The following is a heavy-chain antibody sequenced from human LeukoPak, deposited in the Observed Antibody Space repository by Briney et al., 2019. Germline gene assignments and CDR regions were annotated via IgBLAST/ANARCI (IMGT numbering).Heavy chain of an antibody. V-gene: IGHV4-61*02. CDR1: GGSISSGSYY. CDR2: IYTSGCT. Sequence: SETLSLTCTVSGGSISSGSYYWSWIRQPAGKGLEWIGRIYTSGCTNYNPSLKSRVTISVDTSKNQFSLKLSSVTAADTAVYYCAREGRLGDFDYWGQGTLVTVSS. D-gene: IGHD3-16*01. J-gene: IGHJ4*02. CDR3: AREGRLGDFDY.